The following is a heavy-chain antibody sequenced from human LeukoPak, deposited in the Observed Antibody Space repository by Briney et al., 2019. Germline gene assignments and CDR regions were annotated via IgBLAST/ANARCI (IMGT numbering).Heavy chain of an antibody. V-gene: IGHV4-34*01. J-gene: IGHJ4*02. CDR2: INHSGST. CDR1: GGSFSGYY. CDR3: ARDLRGVIRGDY. Sequence: SETLSLTCAVYGGSFSGYYWSWIRQPPGKGLEWIGEINHSGSTNYNPSLKSRVTISVDTSKNQFSLKLSSVTAADTAVYYCARDLRGVIRGDYWGQGTLVTVSS. D-gene: IGHD3-10*01.